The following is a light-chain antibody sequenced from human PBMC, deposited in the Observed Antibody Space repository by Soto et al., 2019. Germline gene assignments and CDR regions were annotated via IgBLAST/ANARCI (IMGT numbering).Light chain of an antibody. V-gene: IGKV1-5*03. J-gene: IGKJ1*01. CDR1: QTISSW. Sequence: DIQMTQSPSTLSGSVGDRVTITCRASQTISSWLAWYQQKPGKAPKLLIYKASTLKSGVPSRFSGSGSGTEFTLTTSSLQPDDFVTYYCQHYNSYSEAFGQGTKV. CDR2: KAS. CDR3: QHYNSYSEA.